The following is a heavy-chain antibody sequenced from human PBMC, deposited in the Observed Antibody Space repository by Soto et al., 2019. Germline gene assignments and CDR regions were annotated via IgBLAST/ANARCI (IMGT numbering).Heavy chain of an antibody. CDR2: ISGSGGST. V-gene: IGHV3-23*01. CDR3: AKGSEAMFGVVIRFGGMDV. Sequence: GGSLRLSCAASGFTFSSYAMSWVRQAPGKGLEWVSAISGSGGSTYYADSVKGRFTISRDNSKNTLYLQMNSLRAEDTAVYYCAKGSEAMFGVVIRFGGMDVWGQGTTVTVS. J-gene: IGHJ6*02. D-gene: IGHD3-3*01. CDR1: GFTFSSYA.